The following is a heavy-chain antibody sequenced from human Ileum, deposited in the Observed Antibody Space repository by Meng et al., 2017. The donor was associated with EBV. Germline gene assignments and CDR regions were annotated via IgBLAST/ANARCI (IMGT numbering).Heavy chain of an antibody. Sequence: QVQLVQSGAEVKKPGASVKVSCKASGYIFNNYGVSWVRQAPGQGPEWMGWISAYNGNTNYAQNFQGRFTMTTDTSTSTAYMELRSLRSDDTAVYYCARDLPGGTNGTWLDLWGQGTLVTVAS. V-gene: IGHV1-18*01. CDR2: ISAYNGNT. CDR1: GYIFNNYG. D-gene: IGHD1-14*01. J-gene: IGHJ5*02. CDR3: ARDLPGGTNGTWLDL.